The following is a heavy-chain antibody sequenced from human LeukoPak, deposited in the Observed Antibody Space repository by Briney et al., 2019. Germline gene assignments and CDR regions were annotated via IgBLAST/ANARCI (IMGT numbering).Heavy chain of an antibody. J-gene: IGHJ4*02. CDR1: GFTFSSYS. D-gene: IGHD5-18*01. CDR2: ISGSGGST. V-gene: IGHV3-23*01. CDR3: AKQSGYSYGYDY. Sequence: GGSLRLSCAASGFTFSSYSMNWVRQAPGKGLEWVSAISGSGGSTYYADSVKGRFTISRDNSKNTLYLQMNSLRAEDTAVYYCAKQSGYSYGYDYWGQGTLVTVSS.